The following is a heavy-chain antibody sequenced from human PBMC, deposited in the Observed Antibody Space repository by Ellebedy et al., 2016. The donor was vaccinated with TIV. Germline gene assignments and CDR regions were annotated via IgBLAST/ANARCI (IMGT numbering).Heavy chain of an antibody. CDR2: IIPIFGTA. CDR1: GYTFTNYY. D-gene: IGHD3-3*01. V-gene: IGHV1-69*06. J-gene: IGHJ2*01. Sequence: AASVKVSCKASGYTFTNYYMHWVRQAPGQGLEWMGGIIPIFGTANYAQKFQGRVTITADKSTSTAYMELSSLRSEDTAVYYCARAGLRFLEWGYFDLWGRGTLVTVSS. CDR3: ARAGLRFLEWGYFDL.